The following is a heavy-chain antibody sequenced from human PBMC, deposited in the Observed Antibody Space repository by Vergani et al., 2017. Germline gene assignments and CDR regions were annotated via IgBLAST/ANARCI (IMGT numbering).Heavy chain of an antibody. CDR1: GGSISSSSYY. J-gene: IGHJ6*02. CDR3: ARVSGHYYYYGMDV. Sequence: QLQLQESGPGLVKPSETLSLTCTVSGGSISSSSYYWGWIRQPPGKGLEWIGSIYYSGSTYYNPSLKSRVTISVDTSKNQFSLKLSSVTAADTAVYYCARVSGHYYYYGMDVWGQGTTVTVSS. V-gene: IGHV4-39*07. CDR2: IYYSGST. D-gene: IGHD3-3*02.